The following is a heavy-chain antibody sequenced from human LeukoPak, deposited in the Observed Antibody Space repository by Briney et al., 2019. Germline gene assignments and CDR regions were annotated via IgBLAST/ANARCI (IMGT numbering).Heavy chain of an antibody. V-gene: IGHV3-74*01. CDR1: EFTFSSHW. Sequence: HPGGSLRLSCAASEFTFSSHWMHWVRQAPGKGLVWVSHIKSDGSSTGYADSVKGRFTISRDNAKNSLYLQMNSLRAEDTAFYYCARRSGSREFDYWGQGTLVTVSS. CDR2: IKSDGSST. CDR3: ARRSGSREFDY. J-gene: IGHJ4*02. D-gene: IGHD3-10*01.